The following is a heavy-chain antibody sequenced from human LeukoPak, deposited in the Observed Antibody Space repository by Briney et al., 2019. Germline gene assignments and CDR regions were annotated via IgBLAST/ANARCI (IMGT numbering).Heavy chain of an antibody. CDR2: ISGGGSSI. J-gene: IGHJ4*02. Sequence: GGSLRLSCAASGVTFRSYEMNWVRQAPGTGLEWVPYISGGGSSIYYADSVKGRFTVSRDNARNSLYLQMNSLRVEDTAVYYCARTRPGSSSWHLGLDFWGQGTLVTVSS. V-gene: IGHV3-48*03. D-gene: IGHD6-13*01. CDR3: ARTRPGSSSWHLGLDF. CDR1: GVTFRSYE.